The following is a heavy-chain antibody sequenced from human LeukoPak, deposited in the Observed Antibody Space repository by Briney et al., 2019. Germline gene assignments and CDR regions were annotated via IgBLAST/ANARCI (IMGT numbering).Heavy chain of an antibody. CDR1: GGTFSSYA. J-gene: IGHJ6*03. D-gene: IGHD2/OR15-2a*01. CDR2: IIPIFGTA. Sequence: SVKVSCKASGGTFSSYAISWVRQAPGQGLEWMGGIIPIFGTANCAQKFQGRVTITTDESTSTAYMELSSLRSEDTAVYYCARDPGSMGYYYMDVWGKGTTVTVSS. V-gene: IGHV1-69*05. CDR3: ARDPGSMGYYYMDV.